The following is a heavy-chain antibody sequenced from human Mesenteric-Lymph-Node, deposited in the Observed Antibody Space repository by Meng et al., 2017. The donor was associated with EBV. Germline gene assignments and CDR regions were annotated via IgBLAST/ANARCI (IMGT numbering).Heavy chain of an antibody. Sequence: QVHLQEAGPGLVKPSETLSLSCTVSVGSFSSYYWSWVRQSPGKGLEWIGYIYDSGSTDYNPSLKSRVTISVDTSKNQFSLKLNSVTAADTAVYYCARDAGGDYWYFDLWGRGTLVTVSS. CDR2: IYDSGST. D-gene: IGHD4-17*01. J-gene: IGHJ2*01. CDR3: ARDAGGDYWYFDL. V-gene: IGHV4-59*01. CDR1: VGSFSSYY.